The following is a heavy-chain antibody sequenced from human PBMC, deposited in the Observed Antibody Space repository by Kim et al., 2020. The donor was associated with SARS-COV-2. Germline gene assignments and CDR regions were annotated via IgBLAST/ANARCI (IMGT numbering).Heavy chain of an antibody. CDR1: GLSFNTLA. D-gene: IGHD1-26*01. V-gene: IGHV3-30*04. J-gene: IGHJ5*02. CDR2: ISYDGGLK. Sequence: GGSLRLSCAASGLSFNTLAFSWVRQTPDKRLEWLALISYDGGLKYYVDSLEGRSTISRDNTKNMIYLQIDSLRPEDTALYYCNSGIPGTWGQGTRVTVSS. CDR3: NSGIPGT.